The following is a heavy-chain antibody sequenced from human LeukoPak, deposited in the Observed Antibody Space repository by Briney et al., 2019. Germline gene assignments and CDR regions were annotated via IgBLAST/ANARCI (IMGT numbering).Heavy chain of an antibody. CDR2: IIVSGTST. CDR3: SSAHFRDY. D-gene: IGHD2/OR15-2a*01. Sequence: GGSLRLSCAVSGFTFTTYAMTWVRQAPGKGLEWVSAIIVSGTSTYYADSVKGQFTNSRDNSKNTLYLQINSLRAEYTTIYYCSSAHFRDYWGQGTLVTVSS. J-gene: IGHJ4*02. CDR1: GFTFTTYA. V-gene: IGHV3-23*01.